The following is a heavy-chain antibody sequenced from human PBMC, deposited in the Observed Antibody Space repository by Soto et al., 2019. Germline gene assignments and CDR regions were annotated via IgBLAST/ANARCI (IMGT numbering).Heavy chain of an antibody. CDR3: ARVPFYDSSGRSYYFDY. Sequence: SETLSLTCTVSGASIRSTYWSWIRQSPGKGLEWIGYIYYSGTTNYNPSLKNRVTISVDTSKSQLSLNLTSVTAADTAVYYCARVPFYDSSGRSYYFDYWGQGTLVTVSS. CDR2: IYYSGTT. V-gene: IGHV4-59*01. D-gene: IGHD3-22*01. CDR1: GASIRSTY. J-gene: IGHJ4*02.